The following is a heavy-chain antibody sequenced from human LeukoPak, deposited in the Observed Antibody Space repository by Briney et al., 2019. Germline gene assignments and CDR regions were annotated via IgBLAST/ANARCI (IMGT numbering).Heavy chain of an antibody. CDR3: AKGLPGSGYYYFDY. CDR2: ISGSGGST. V-gene: IGHV3-23*01. CDR1: GFTFSSYV. J-gene: IGHJ4*02. D-gene: IGHD3-3*01. Sequence: AGGSLRLFCAASGFTFSSYVMSWVRQAPGKGLEWVSAISGSGGSTYYADSVKGRLTISRDNSKNTLYLQMNGLRAEDTAVYYCAKGLPGSGYYYFDYWGQGTLVTVSS.